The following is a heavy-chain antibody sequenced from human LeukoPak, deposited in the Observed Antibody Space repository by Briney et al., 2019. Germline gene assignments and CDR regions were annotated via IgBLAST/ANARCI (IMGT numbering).Heavy chain of an antibody. CDR1: GGSFSGYY. CDR3: ARVPVLYGGKTVQDY. V-gene: IGHV4-31*11. J-gene: IGHJ4*02. Sequence: SETLSLTCAVYGGSFSGYYWSWIRQHPGKGLEWIGYIYYSGSTYYNPSLKSRVTISVDTSKNQFSLKLSSVTAADTAVYYCARVPVLYGGKTVQDYWGQGTLVTVSS. CDR2: IYYSGST. D-gene: IGHD4-23*01.